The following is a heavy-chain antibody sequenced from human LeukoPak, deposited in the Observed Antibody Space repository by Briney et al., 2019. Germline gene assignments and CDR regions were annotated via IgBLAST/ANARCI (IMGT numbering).Heavy chain of an antibody. CDR2: INPSGGST. J-gene: IGHJ5*02. CDR3: ARAFPMTTVTSTGLNWFDP. CDR1: GYTFTSYY. V-gene: IGHV1-2*04. Sequence: ASVKVSCKASGYTFTSYYMHWVRQAPGQGLEWMGIINPSGGSTSYAQKFQGWVTMTRDTSISTAYMELSRLRSDDTAVYYCARAFPMTTVTSTGLNWFDPWGQGTLVTVSS. D-gene: IGHD4-17*01.